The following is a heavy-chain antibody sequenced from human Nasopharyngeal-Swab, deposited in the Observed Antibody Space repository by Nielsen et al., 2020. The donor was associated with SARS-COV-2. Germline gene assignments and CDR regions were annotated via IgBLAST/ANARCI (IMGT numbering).Heavy chain of an antibody. Sequence: VCQAPGKGLEWVGRIKSKTDGGTTDYAAPVKGRFTISGDDSKNTLYLQMNSLKTEDTAVYYCTTATAAAGTYYYDSSGYYYFDYWGQGTLVTVSS. D-gene: IGHD3-22*01. CDR2: IKSKTDGGTT. CDR3: TTATAAAGTYYYDSSGYYYFDY. J-gene: IGHJ4*02. V-gene: IGHV3-15*07.